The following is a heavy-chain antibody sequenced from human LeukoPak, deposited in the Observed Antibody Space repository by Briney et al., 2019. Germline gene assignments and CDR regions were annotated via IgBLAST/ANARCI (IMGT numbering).Heavy chain of an antibody. Sequence: GSLRLSCSASGFIFNTFGMNWVRQAPRKGLEWVSSITSSTTYTYYSDSVKGRFTVSRDNAKNSLYLQMNSLRAEDTAVYYCAREDSTLNMDVWGKGTTVTVSS. CDR2: ITSSTTYT. V-gene: IGHV3-21*01. D-gene: IGHD6-13*01. J-gene: IGHJ6*03. CDR3: AREDSTLNMDV. CDR1: GFIFNTFG.